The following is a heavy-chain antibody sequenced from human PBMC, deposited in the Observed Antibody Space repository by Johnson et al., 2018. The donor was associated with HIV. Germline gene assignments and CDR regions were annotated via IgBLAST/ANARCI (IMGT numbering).Heavy chain of an antibody. V-gene: IGHV3-30-3*01. J-gene: IGHJ3*02. Sequence: VQLVESGGGLVQPGGSLRLSCAASGFTFSSYAMHWVRQAPGKGLEWVAVISFDGSNKYYADSVKGRFTISRDNSKNTLYLQMTSLRAEDTAVYYCARGTPWDAFDIWGQGTMVTVSS. CDR3: ARGTPWDAFDI. CDR2: ISFDGSNK. CDR1: GFTFSSYA.